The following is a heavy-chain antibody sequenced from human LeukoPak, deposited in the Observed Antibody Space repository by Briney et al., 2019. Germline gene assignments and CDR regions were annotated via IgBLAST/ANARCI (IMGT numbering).Heavy chain of an antibody. V-gene: IGHV1-69*13. CDR3: ARGWLAETTVVTPYNY. Sequence: ASVKVSCKASGGTFSSYAISWVRQAPGQGLEWMGGITPIFGTAKYAQKFQGRVAITAVESMSTAYMELSSLRSEDTAVYYCARGWLAETTVVTPYNYWGQGTLVTVSS. CDR2: ITPIFGTA. D-gene: IGHD4-23*01. CDR1: GGTFSSYA. J-gene: IGHJ4*02.